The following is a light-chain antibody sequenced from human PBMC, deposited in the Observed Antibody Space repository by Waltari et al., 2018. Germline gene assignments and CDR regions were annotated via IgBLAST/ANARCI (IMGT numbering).Light chain of an antibody. CDR1: SSDIGGYHY. CDR3: ASYTSTNTVI. V-gene: IGLV2-14*03. Sequence: QSALTQPASVSASPGQSITISCTGTSSDIGGYHYVSWYQQHPGQVPKLMIYDVARSPPGASNRFSGSKSGNPASLTISGLQAEDEADYYCASYTSTNTVIFGGGTKVTVL. J-gene: IGLJ2*01. CDR2: DVA.